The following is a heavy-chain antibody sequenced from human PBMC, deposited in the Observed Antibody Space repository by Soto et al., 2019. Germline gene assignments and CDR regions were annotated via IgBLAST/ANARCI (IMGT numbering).Heavy chain of an antibody. CDR2: IWYDGSNK. V-gene: IGHV3-33*01. J-gene: IGHJ4*02. CDR3: XXXXDY. Sequence: QVQLVESGGGVVQPGRSLRLSCAASGFTFSSYGMHWVRQAPGKGLEWVAVIWYDGSNKYYADSVKGRFTISRDNXXXXXXXXXXXXXXXXXXXXXXXXXXDYWGQGTLVTVSS. CDR1: GFTFSSYG.